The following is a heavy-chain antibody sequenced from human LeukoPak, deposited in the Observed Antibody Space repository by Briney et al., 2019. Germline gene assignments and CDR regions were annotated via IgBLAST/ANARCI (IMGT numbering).Heavy chain of an antibody. J-gene: IGHJ4*02. CDR2: IYFSGST. CDR1: GGSISSSNYY. D-gene: IGHD3-10*01. CDR3: ATLWPYFDY. Sequence: SETLSLTCTVSGGSISSSNYYWGWIRQPPGEGLEWSGSIYFSGSTYYNPSLKSRVTISVDTSKNQFSLKLSSVTAADTAVYYCATLWPYFDYWGQGTLVTVSS. V-gene: IGHV4-39*01.